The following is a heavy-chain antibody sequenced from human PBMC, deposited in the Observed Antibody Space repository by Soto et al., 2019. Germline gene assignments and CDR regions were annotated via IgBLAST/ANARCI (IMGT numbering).Heavy chain of an antibody. Sequence: PGGSLRLSCAASGFTFSSYAMSWVRQAPGKGLEWVSAISGSGGSTYYADSVKGRFTISRDNSKNTLYLQMNSLRAEDTAVYYCAKDIVWVELEETYYYHGMDVWGQGTTGTASS. CDR2: ISGSGGST. V-gene: IGHV3-23*01. CDR3: AKDIVWVELEETYYYHGMDV. CDR1: GFTFSSYA. J-gene: IGHJ6*02. D-gene: IGHD1-7*01.